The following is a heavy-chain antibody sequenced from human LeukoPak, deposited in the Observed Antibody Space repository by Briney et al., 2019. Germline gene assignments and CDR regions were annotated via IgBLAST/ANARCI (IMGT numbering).Heavy chain of an antibody. CDR2: ISSSSSTI. D-gene: IGHD3-22*01. Sequence: GGSLRLSCAASGFTFSTYSMNWVRQAPGKGLEWVSYISSSSSTIYYADSVKGRFTISRDNAKNSLYLQMNSLRAEDTAVYYCARGAYYYEDWGQGTLVTVSS. V-gene: IGHV3-48*01. CDR3: ARGAYYYED. CDR1: GFTFSTYS. J-gene: IGHJ4*02.